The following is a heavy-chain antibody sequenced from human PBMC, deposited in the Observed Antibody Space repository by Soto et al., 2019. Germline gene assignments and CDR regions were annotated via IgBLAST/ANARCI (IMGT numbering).Heavy chain of an antibody. D-gene: IGHD3-3*01. CDR3: ARVHHDFWSGYYPDY. Sequence: SETPSLTCTVSGGSISSGDYYWSWIRQPPGKGLEWIGYIYYSGSTYYNPSLKSRVTISVDTSKNQFSLKLSSVTAADTAVYYCARVHHDFWSGYYPDYWGQGTRVTVS. J-gene: IGHJ4*02. CDR1: GGSISSGDYY. CDR2: IYYSGST. V-gene: IGHV4-30-4*01.